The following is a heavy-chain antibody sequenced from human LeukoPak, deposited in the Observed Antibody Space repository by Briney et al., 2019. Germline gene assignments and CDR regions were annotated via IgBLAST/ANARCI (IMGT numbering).Heavy chain of an antibody. CDR2: INQDGSDT. J-gene: IGHJ3*02. D-gene: IGHD1-26*01. CDR1: TFTLSTSW. V-gene: IGHV3-7*05. CDR3: ARDPYSVSYGAFDI. Sequence: GGSLRLSCTASTFTLSTSWMTWVRQAPGRGLEWVANINQDGSDTQYVDSVKGRFTISRDIAKNSVHLQMNSLRVEDTAMYYCARDPYSVSYGAFDIWGQGTMATVSS.